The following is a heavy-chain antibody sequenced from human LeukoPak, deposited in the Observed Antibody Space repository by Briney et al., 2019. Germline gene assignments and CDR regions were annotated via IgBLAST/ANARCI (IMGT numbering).Heavy chain of an antibody. Sequence: PGGSLRLSCAASGFTVSSNYMSWVRQAPGKGLEWVSVIYSGGSTYYADSVKGRFTISTDNSKNTLYLQMNSLRAEDTAVYYCARAEEMVYGMDVWGQGTTVTVSS. V-gene: IGHV3-53*01. CDR3: ARAEEMVYGMDV. J-gene: IGHJ6*02. CDR1: GFTVSSNY. CDR2: IYSGGST. D-gene: IGHD5-24*01.